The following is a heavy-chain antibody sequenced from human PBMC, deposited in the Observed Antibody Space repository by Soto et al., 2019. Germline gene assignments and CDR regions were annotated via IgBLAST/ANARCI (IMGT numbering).Heavy chain of an antibody. D-gene: IGHD5-12*01. J-gene: IGHJ4*02. CDR3: VRVVAIPGYPDN. CDR1: GGTFSSYA. V-gene: IGHV1-69*05. CDR2: IVPIVDTS. Sequence: QVQLVQSGAEVRQPASSVKVSCKTSGGTFSSYAISWVRQAPGQGLEWMGGIVPIVDTSTYAQKFQGRVTIPPDESASTDYMEMSSLRSDDTAIYYCVRVVAIPGYPDNWGQGTLVSGSS.